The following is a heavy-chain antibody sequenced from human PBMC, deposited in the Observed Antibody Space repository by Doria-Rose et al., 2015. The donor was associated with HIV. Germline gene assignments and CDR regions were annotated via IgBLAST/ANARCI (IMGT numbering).Heavy chain of an antibody. CDR3: ARGLLRGGWNDVNYYYGMDV. D-gene: IGHD1-1*01. CDR2: INHSGST. J-gene: IGHJ6*02. Sequence: QVQIQQWDAGLVKPSETLSLTCAVFGGSFSGYYWSWIRQPQGKGLEWIGEINHSGSTNYKTSLKSRVTISLDTSKNLFSLKLSSVTAADTAAYYCARGLLRGGWNDVNYYYGMDVWGQGTTVTVSS. CDR1: GGSFSGYY. V-gene: IGHV4-34*01.